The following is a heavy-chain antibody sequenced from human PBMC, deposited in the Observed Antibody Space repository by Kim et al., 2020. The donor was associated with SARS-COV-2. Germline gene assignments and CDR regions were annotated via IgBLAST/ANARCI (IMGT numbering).Heavy chain of an antibody. CDR1: GGSISSSSYY. CDR3: ASVPTVTTSFGNYYYGMDV. CDR2: IYYSGST. Sequence: SETLSLTCTVSGGSISSSSYYWGWIRQPPGKGLEWIGSIYYSGSTYYNPSLKSRVTISVDTSKNQFSLKLSSVTAADTAVYYCASVPTVTTSFGNYYYGMDVWGQGTTVTVSS. V-gene: IGHV4-39*01. J-gene: IGHJ6*02. D-gene: IGHD4-17*01.